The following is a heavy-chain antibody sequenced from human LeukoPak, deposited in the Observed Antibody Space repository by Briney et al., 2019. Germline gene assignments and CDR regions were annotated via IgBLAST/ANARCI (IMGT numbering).Heavy chain of an antibody. CDR3: ARTHCSSTSCYPYFDY. J-gene: IGHJ4*02. CDR1: GYTFTGYY. Sequence: ASVEVSCKASGYTFTGYYMHWVRQAPGQGLEWMGWINPNSGGTNYAQKFQGRVTMTRDTSISTAYMELSRLRSDDTAVYYCARTHCSSTSCYPYFDYWGQGTLVTVSS. V-gene: IGHV1-2*02. CDR2: INPNSGGT. D-gene: IGHD2-2*01.